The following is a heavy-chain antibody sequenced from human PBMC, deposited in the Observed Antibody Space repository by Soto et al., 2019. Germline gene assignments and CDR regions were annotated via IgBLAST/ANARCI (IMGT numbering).Heavy chain of an antibody. J-gene: IGHJ5*02. CDR3: AREMGVIGAPGYTWFDP. D-gene: IGHD1-26*01. CDR1: GYTFSDYY. Sequence: ASVKVSCKASGYTFSDYYVHWVREAPGQGLEWMGWINPSSGGTIYTQRFQGRVTMTRDTSISTVYMELSRLTSDDTAVYYCAREMGVIGAPGYTWFDPWGQGALVTVSS. CDR2: INPSSGGT. V-gene: IGHV1-2*02.